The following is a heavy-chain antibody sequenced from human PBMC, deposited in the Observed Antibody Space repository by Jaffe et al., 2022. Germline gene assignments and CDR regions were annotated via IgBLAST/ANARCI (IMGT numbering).Heavy chain of an antibody. D-gene: IGHD6-13*01. J-gene: IGHJ6*03. CDR3: TSWGVIAAAGTYYYYYYMDV. Sequence: EVQLVESGGGLVQPGRSLRLSCTASGFTFGDYAMSWVRQAPGKGLEWVGFIRSKAYGGTTEYAASVKGRFTISRDDSKSIAYLQMNSLKTEDTAVYYCTSWGVIAAAGTYYYYYYMDVWGKGTTVTVSS. V-gene: IGHV3-49*04. CDR1: GFTFGDYA. CDR2: IRSKAYGGTT.